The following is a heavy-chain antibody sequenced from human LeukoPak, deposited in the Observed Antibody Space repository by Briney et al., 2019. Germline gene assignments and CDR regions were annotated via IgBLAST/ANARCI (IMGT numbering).Heavy chain of an antibody. CDR2: IKQDGSEK. CDR3: ARALKDLRRRIGGTTTFEYYYYMDV. Sequence: PGGSLRLSCAASGFTFSSYWMSWVRQAPGRGLEWVANIKQDGSEKYDVDSVKGRFTISRDNGKNSLYLQMNSLRAEDTAVYYCARALKDLRRRIGGTTTFEYYYYMDVWGKGTTVIISS. CDR1: GFTFSSYW. D-gene: IGHD1-26*01. V-gene: IGHV3-7*01. J-gene: IGHJ6*03.